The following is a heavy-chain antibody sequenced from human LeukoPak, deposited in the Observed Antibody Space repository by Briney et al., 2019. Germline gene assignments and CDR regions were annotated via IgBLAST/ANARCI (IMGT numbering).Heavy chain of an antibody. CDR3: ARDLGGGILTGLDY. CDR2: IWYDGSNK. CDR1: GFTFSSYG. Sequence: GRSLRLSCAASGFTFSSYGMHWVRQAPGKGLEWAAVIWYDGSNKYYADSVKGRFTISRDNSKNTLYLQMNSLRAEDTAVYYCARDLGGGILTGLDYWGQGTLVTVSS. J-gene: IGHJ4*02. V-gene: IGHV3-33*01. D-gene: IGHD3-9*01.